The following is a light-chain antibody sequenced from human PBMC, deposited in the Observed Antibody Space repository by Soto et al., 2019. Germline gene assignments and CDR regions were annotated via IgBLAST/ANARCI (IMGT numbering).Light chain of an antibody. J-gene: IGKJ1*01. CDR1: QTISSD. V-gene: IGKV3D-15*01. Sequence: DIVMTQSPATLSVSPGETATLSCRASQTISSDLAWYQQKPGQTPRLLIFGASNTATGVPARFSGSGSGTDFTLTISSLQSEDFAVYYCQQYEAVVTFGQGTKVDIK. CDR3: QQYEAVVT. CDR2: GAS.